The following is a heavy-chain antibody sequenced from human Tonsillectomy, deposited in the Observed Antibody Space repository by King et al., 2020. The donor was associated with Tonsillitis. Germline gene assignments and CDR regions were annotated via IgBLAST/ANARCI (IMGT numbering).Heavy chain of an antibody. CDR3: ARIAEDSSSWLTNWFDP. V-gene: IGHV2-26*01. D-gene: IGHD6-13*01. Sequence: TLKESGPVLVKPTETLTLTCTVSGFSLSNARMGVSWIRQPPGKALEWLAHIFSNDDKSYSTSLKSRLTISKDTSKSQVVLTMTNMDPVDTATHYCARIAEDSSSWLTNWFDPWGQGTLVTVSS. J-gene: IGHJ5*02. CDR2: IFSNDDK. CDR1: GFSLSNARMG.